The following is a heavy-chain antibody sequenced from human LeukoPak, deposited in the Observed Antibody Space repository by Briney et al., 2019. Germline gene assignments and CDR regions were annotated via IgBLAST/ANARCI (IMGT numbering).Heavy chain of an antibody. D-gene: IGHD6-13*01. CDR1: GFTFDDYA. CDR2: ISWNSGSI. J-gene: IGHJ3*02. CDR3: AKDSGSGYSSSSLHTDAFDI. Sequence: GGSLRLSCAASGFTFDDYAMHWVRQAPGKGLEWVSGISWNSGSIGYADSVKGRFTISRDNAKNSLYLQMNSLRAEDMALYYCAKDSGSGYSSSSLHTDAFDIWGQGTMVTVSS. V-gene: IGHV3-9*03.